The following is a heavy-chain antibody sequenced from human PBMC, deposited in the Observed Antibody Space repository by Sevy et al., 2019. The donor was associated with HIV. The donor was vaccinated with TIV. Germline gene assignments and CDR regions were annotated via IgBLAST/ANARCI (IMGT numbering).Heavy chain of an antibody. D-gene: IGHD2-2*01. CDR1: GFTFSSYA. CDR3: AKTDPAYCSSTSCYEEPDYYFDY. V-gene: IGHV3-23*01. J-gene: IGHJ4*02. CDR2: ISGSGGST. Sequence: GGSLRLSCAASGFTFSSYAMSWVRQAPGKGLEWVSAISGSGGSTYYADSVKGRFTISRDNSKNTLYLQINSLRAEDTAVYYCAKTDPAYCSSTSCYEEPDYYFDYWGQGTLVTVSS.